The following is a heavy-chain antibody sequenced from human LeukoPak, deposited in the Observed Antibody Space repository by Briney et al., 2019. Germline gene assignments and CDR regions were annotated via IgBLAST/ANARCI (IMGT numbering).Heavy chain of an antibody. J-gene: IGHJ3*01. V-gene: IGHV1-2*02. Sequence: ASVKVSCRASGYGFGGFYIHWMRQASGQGFDWMGWINPNSGDTNYAQKFQGRVTMTRDTAITTAYLELTWLTVGDAAIFFCATGYKSGWYAFDLWGQGTVVTVSS. CDR1: GYGFGGFY. D-gene: IGHD6-19*01. CDR2: INPNSGDT. CDR3: ATGYKSGWYAFDL.